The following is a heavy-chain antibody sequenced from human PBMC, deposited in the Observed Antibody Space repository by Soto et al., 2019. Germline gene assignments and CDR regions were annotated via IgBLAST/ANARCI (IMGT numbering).Heavy chain of an antibody. Sequence: QVQLVQSGAEVKKPGSSVTVSCKASGGTFSSYAISWVRQAPGQGLEWMGGIIPIFGTANYAQKFQGRVTITADESTSTAYMELSSLRSEDTAVYYCARDLVRSTWNGMDVWGQGTTVTVSS. CDR3: ARDLVRSTWNGMDV. D-gene: IGHD2-8*02. V-gene: IGHV1-69*01. CDR2: IIPIFGTA. J-gene: IGHJ6*02. CDR1: GGTFSSYA.